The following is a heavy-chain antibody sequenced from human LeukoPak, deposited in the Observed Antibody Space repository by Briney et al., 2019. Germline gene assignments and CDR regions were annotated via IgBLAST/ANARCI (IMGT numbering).Heavy chain of an antibody. CDR3: ARDTGAAISTFDI. J-gene: IGHJ3*02. V-gene: IGHV6-1*01. CDR2: TYYRSKWYN. Sequence: SQTLSLTCALSGDSVSSNSAVWNWIRQSPSRGLEWLGRTYYRSKWYNEYAVSVKSRITINPDTSKNQFSLQLNSVTPEDTAVYYCARDTGAAISTFDIWGQGTVVTVSS. D-gene: IGHD5-12*01. CDR1: GDSVSSNSAV.